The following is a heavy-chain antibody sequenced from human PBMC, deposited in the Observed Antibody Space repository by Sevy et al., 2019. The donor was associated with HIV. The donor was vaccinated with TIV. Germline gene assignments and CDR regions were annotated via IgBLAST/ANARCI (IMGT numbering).Heavy chain of an antibody. CDR1: GYTFTGYY. J-gene: IGHJ4*02. Sequence: ASVKVSGKASGYTFTGYYMHWVRQAPGQGLEWMGWINPNSGGTNYAQKFQGRVTMTRDTSISTAYMELSRLRSDDTAVYYCARVRRYYVPFDYWGQGTLVTVSS. D-gene: IGHD1-26*01. V-gene: IGHV1-2*02. CDR3: ARVRRYYVPFDY. CDR2: INPNSGGT.